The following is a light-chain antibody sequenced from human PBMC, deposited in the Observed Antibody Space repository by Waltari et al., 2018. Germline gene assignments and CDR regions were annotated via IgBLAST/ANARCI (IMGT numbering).Light chain of an antibody. CDR1: STDVGTSNY. J-gene: IGLJ1*01. CDR3: SSYTSATTLVV. CDR2: EVT. Sequence: QSALTQPASVSGSPGQSITIPCTGTSTDVGTSNYVSWYQQYPGKAPPLVIYEVTNRPSGVSDRFSGSKSGSTASLTISGLQPDDEAHYYCSSYTSATTLVVFGPGTWVTV. V-gene: IGLV2-14*01.